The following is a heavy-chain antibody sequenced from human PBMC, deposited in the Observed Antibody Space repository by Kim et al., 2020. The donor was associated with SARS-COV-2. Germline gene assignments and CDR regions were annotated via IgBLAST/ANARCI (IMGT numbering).Heavy chain of an antibody. V-gene: IGHV5-51*01. Sequence: GESLKISCKGSGYSFTSYWIGWVRQMPGKGLEWMGIIYPGDSDTRYSPSFQGQVTISADKSISTAHLQWSSLKASDTAMYYCASSNDYGDYQSGWFDPWGQGTLVTVSS. CDR1: GYSFTSYW. D-gene: IGHD4-17*01. CDR2: IYPGDSDT. CDR3: ASSNDYGDYQSGWFDP. J-gene: IGHJ5*02.